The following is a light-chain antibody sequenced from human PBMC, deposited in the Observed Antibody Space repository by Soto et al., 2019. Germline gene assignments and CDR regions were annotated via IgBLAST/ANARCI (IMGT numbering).Light chain of an antibody. V-gene: IGLV1-40*01. Sequence: QAVVTQPPSVSGAPGQRVTISCTGSSSNIGAEYDVQWYQHLPGTAPKLLIYGHSNRPSGVPDRFSGSKSGTSASLAISGLQAEDEADYYCQSYDTSLSVVFGGGTKLTVL. CDR1: SSNIGAEYD. J-gene: IGLJ2*01. CDR2: GHS. CDR3: QSYDTSLSVV.